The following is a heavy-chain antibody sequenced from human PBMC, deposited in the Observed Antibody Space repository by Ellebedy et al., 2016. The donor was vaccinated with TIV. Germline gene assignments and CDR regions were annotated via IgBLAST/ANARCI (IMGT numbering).Heavy chain of an antibody. Sequence: GGSLRLSCAASGFSFRSYWMSWVRQAPGKGLEWVANIYQDGGVQYYVDSVKGRFTISRDNAKNSLYLQMNGLRAEDTAVYYCARRGSYGDYAVQVNPWFDPWGQGTLVTVSS. CDR3: ARRGSYGDYAVQVNPWFDP. CDR2: IYQDGGVQ. CDR1: GFSFRSYW. D-gene: IGHD4-17*01. V-gene: IGHV3-7*01. J-gene: IGHJ5*02.